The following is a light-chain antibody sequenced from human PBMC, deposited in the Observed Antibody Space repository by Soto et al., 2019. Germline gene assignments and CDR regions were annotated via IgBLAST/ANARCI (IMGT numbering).Light chain of an antibody. Sequence: ETVMTQSPATLSVSPGEGATLSCRASQSVSSNLVCYQHRPGQAPSLLIYGASTRATGIPARFSGSGSGKEFTLTISSLQSEDFAVYYCQQYNNWSPWTFGQGTKVDIK. J-gene: IGKJ1*01. V-gene: IGKV3-15*01. CDR3: QQYNNWSPWT. CDR2: GAS. CDR1: QSVSSN.